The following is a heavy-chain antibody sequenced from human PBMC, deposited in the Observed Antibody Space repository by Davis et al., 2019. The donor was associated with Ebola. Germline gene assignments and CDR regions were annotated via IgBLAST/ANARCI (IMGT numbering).Heavy chain of an antibody. D-gene: IGHD5-24*01. CDR2: ISGSGGST. J-gene: IGHJ4*02. CDR1: GFTFSSYA. Sequence: GESLKISCAASGFTFSSYAMSWVRQAPGKGLEWVSAISGSGGSTYYADSVKGRFTISRDNSKNTLYLQMNSLRAEDTAVYYCARDKDGYNKFYDYWGQGTLVTVSS. V-gene: IGHV3-23*01. CDR3: ARDKDGYNKFYDY.